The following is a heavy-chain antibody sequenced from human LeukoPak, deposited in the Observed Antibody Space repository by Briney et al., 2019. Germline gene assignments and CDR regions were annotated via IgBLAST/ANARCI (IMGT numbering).Heavy chain of an antibody. CDR3: ARGYYYDSSGYTPFDY. Sequence: ASVKVSCKASGYTFTSYGISWVRQAPGQGLEWMGWISAYNGNTNYAQKLQGRVTMTTDTSTSTAYMELRSLRSDDTAVYYCARGYYYDSSGYTPFDYWGQGTLVTVSS. V-gene: IGHV1-18*01. CDR1: GYTFTSYG. J-gene: IGHJ4*02. CDR2: ISAYNGNT. D-gene: IGHD3-22*01.